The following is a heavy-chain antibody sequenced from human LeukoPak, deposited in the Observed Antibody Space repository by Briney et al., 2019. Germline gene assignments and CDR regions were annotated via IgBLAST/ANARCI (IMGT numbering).Heavy chain of an antibody. J-gene: IGHJ4*02. V-gene: IGHV4-59*01. D-gene: IGHD4-17*01. CDR1: GGSISSYY. Sequence: SETLSRTCTVSGGSISSYYWSWVRQPPGKGLEWIGYIYYSGSTNYNPSLKSRVTISVDTSKNQFSLKLSSVTAADTAVYYCARAGDFYGDYGKDPFDYWGQGTLVTVSS. CDR2: IYYSGST. CDR3: ARAGDFYGDYGKDPFDY.